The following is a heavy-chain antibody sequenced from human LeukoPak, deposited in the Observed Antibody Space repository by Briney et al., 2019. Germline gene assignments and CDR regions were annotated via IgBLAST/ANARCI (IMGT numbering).Heavy chain of an antibody. D-gene: IGHD3-22*01. J-gene: IGHJ4*02. CDR1: GFTVSSNY. V-gene: IGHV3-53*01. CDR2: IYSGGST. Sequence: GGSLRLSCAASGFTVSSNYMSWVRQAPGKGLEWVSVIYSGGSTDYADSVKGRFTISRDNSKNTLYLQMNSLRAEDTAVYYCARNGYYDSSGYYLFDYWGQGTLVTVSS. CDR3: ARNGYYDSSGYYLFDY.